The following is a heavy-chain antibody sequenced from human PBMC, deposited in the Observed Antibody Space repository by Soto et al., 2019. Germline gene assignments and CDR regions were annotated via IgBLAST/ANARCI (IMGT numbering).Heavy chain of an antibody. CDR1: GGTFSSYA. J-gene: IGHJ5*02. D-gene: IGHD2-2*01. Sequence: ASVKVSCKASGGTFSSYAISWVRQAPGQGLEWMGRIIPILGIANYAQKFQGRVTITADKSTSTAYMELSSLRSEDTAVYYCAMSEDLGYCSSTSCYGSGIWFDPWGQGTLVTVSS. CDR2: IIPILGIA. V-gene: IGHV1-69*04. CDR3: AMSEDLGYCSSTSCYGSGIWFDP.